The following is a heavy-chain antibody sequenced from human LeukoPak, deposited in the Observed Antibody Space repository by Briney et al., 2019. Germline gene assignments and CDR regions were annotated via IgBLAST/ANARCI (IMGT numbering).Heavy chain of an antibody. D-gene: IGHD3-3*01. CDR3: AKDMTEWLSDHDAFDI. CDR1: GFTFSSYG. J-gene: IGHJ3*02. CDR2: ISGSGGST. V-gene: IGHV3-23*01. Sequence: GGSLRLSCAASGFTFSSYGMHWVRQAPGKGLEWVSGISGSGGSTYYADSVKGRFTISRDNSKNTLYLQMNSLRAEDTAVYYCAKDMTEWLSDHDAFDIWGQGTMVTVSS.